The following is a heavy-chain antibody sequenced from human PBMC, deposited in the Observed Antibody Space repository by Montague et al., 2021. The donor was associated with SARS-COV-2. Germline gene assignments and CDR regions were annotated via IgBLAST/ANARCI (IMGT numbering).Heavy chain of an antibody. CDR1: GFTFSSYS. CDR3: ARDPAKVPGIAAAGKADNNPFDY. CDR2: ISTSSSYI. D-gene: IGHD6-13*01. J-gene: IGHJ4*02. Sequence: SLSLSCAASGFTFSSYSMNWVRQAPGKGLEWVSSISTSSSYIYYADSVKGRFTISRDNAKNSLYLQMNSLRAEDTAVYYCARDPAKVPGIAAAGKADNNPFDYWGQGTLVTVSS. V-gene: IGHV3-21*01.